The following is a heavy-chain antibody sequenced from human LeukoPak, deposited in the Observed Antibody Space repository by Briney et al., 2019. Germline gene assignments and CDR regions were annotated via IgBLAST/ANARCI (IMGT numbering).Heavy chain of an antibody. CDR2: INPSGGST. D-gene: IGHD6-19*01. Sequence: ASVKVSCKASGYTFTSYYMHWVRQAPGQGLEWMGIINPSGGSTSYAQKFQARVTMTRDTSTSTVYMELSSLRSEDTAVYYCARDQGAVALAWDAFDIWGQGTMVTVSS. CDR3: ARDQGAVALAWDAFDI. J-gene: IGHJ3*02. CDR1: GYTFTSYY. V-gene: IGHV1-46*03.